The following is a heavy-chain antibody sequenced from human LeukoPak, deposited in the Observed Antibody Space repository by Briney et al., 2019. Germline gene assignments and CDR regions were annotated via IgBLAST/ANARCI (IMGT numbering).Heavy chain of an antibody. J-gene: IGHJ4*02. CDR2: INSDGSST. D-gene: IGHD5-12*01. CDR3: AREDIVGGFHEY. CDR1: GFTFSSYW. V-gene: IGHV3-74*01. Sequence: GGSLRLSCAASGFTFSSYWMHWVRQAPGKGLVWVSRINSDGSSTSYADSVKGRFTISRDNAKNSLYLQMNSLRVEDTAVYFCAREDIVGGFHEYWGQGTLVTVSS.